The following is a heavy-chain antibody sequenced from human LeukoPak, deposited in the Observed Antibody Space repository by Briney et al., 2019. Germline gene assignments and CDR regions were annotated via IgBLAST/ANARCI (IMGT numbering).Heavy chain of an antibody. CDR3: ATDNWVDC. Sequence: GGSLRLSCAASGLTFSKYSMTWVRQAPGKGPEWVSFIDTSSTAMYYTDSVKGRFTISRDNAKNSLYLQMNSLKVEDTAIYYCATDNWVDCWGQGTLVTVSS. J-gene: IGHJ5*01. CDR1: GLTFSKYS. V-gene: IGHV3-48*04. CDR2: IDTSSTAM.